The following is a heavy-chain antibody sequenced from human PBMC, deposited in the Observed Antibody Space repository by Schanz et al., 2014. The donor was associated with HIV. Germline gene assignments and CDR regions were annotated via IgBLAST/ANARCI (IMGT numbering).Heavy chain of an antibody. CDR1: GLTFSSYG. CDR3: AREGATGYITY. J-gene: IGHJ4*02. V-gene: IGHV3-30*03. D-gene: IGHD5-18*01. Sequence: QVQLVQSGGGVVQPGRSLIISCAASGLTFSSYGMHWVRQAPGKGLEWMADISYDGSDINYADSVKGRFTISRDNSRDTLYLQMNSLRAEDTAVYYCAREGATGYITYWGQGTLVTVSS. CDR2: ISYDGSDI.